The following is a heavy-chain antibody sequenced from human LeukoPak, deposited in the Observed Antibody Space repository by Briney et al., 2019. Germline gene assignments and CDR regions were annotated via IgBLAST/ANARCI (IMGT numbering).Heavy chain of an antibody. V-gene: IGHV3-23*01. D-gene: IGHD1-26*01. J-gene: IGHJ2*01. CDR1: GFSFSIYA. CDR3: AREVGPYRYFDL. CDR2: ISGSGGST. Sequence: GGSLRLSCAASGFSFSIYAMSWVRQAPGKGLEWVSAISGSGGSTYYADSVKGRFTISRDNAKNSLYLQMNSLRAEDTAVYYCAREVGPYRYFDLWGRGTLVTVSS.